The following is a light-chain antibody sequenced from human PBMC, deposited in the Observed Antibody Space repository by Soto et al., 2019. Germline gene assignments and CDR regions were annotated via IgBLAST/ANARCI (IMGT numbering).Light chain of an antibody. V-gene: IGLV2-11*01. CDR3: CSYAGSYSLYV. CDR1: SSDVGGYNY. J-gene: IGLJ1*01. Sequence: QSALTQPRSVSGSPGQSVTISCTGTSSDVGGYNYVSWYQQHPGKAPKLMIYDVSKRPSGVPDRFSGSKSSNTASLTISGLQAEDEADYYCCSYAGSYSLYVFGTGTQLTVL. CDR2: DVS.